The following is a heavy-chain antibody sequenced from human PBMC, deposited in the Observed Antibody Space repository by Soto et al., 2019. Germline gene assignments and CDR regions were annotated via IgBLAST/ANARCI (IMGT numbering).Heavy chain of an antibody. V-gene: IGHV3-30*18. CDR3: AKDDRPHYDILTGYQPFYYYYGMDV. J-gene: IGHJ6*02. CDR2: ISYDGSNK. CDR1: GFTFSSYG. D-gene: IGHD3-9*01. Sequence: GGSLRLSCAASGFTFSSYGMHWVRQAPGKGLEWVAVISYDGSNKYYADSVKGRFTISRDNSKNTLYLQMNSLRAEDTAVYYCAKDDRPHYDILTGYQPFYYYYGMDVWGQGTTVTVSS.